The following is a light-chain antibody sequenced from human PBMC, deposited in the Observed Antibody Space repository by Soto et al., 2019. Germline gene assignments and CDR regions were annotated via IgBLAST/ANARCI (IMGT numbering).Light chain of an antibody. CDR2: AAS. CDR1: QGISNY. Sequence: DLQMTQSPSSLSASVGDRVTITCRASQGISNYLAWYQQIPGKVPKLLISAASTLQSGVPSRFSGSGSGTDFTLTMSSLQPEDLATYYCQKYTNVPAFGGGTKVEIK. V-gene: IGKV1-27*01. J-gene: IGKJ4*01. CDR3: QKYTNVPA.